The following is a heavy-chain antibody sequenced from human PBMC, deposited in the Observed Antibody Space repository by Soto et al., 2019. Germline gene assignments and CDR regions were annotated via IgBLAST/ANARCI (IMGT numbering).Heavy chain of an antibody. CDR3: ARSRGYCSGGSCYSGWFDP. J-gene: IGHJ5*02. Sequence: GESLKISCKGSGYSFTSYWIGWVRQMPGKGLEWMGIIYPGDSDTRYSPSFQGQVTISADKYISTAYLQWSSLKASDTAMYYCARSRGYCSGGSCYSGWFDPWGQGTLVTVSS. CDR2: IYPGDSDT. V-gene: IGHV5-51*01. D-gene: IGHD2-15*01. CDR1: GYSFTSYW.